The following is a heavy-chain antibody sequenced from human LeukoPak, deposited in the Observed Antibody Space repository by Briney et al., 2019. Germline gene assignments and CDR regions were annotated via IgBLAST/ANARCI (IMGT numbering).Heavy chain of an antibody. D-gene: IGHD4-23*01. CDR2: IYPGDADT. Sequence: HGESLKISCEGSKYRFATYWVGWVRQMPGKSLEWMGIIYPGDADTRYSPAFQGQVTISADKSNNTAHLQWSSLKVSDTAMYYCAMSSVSTRAFDIWGQGTMVTVSP. J-gene: IGHJ3*02. CDR3: AMSSVSTRAFDI. V-gene: IGHV5-51*01. CDR1: KYRFATYW.